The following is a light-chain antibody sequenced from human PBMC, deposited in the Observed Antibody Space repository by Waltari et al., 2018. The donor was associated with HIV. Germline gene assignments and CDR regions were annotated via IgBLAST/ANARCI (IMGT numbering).Light chain of an antibody. CDR3: CSYAGSYTYV. V-gene: IGLV2-11*01. J-gene: IGLJ1*01. CDR1: SSDVGGYNY. Sequence: QSALTQPRSVSGSPGQSVTISCTGTSSDVGGYNYVSWYQQHPGKAPKLIIYDVSKRSSVVPARLSGAKSGNTASLTISGLQAEDEADYYCCSYAGSYTYVFGTGTKVTVL. CDR2: DVS.